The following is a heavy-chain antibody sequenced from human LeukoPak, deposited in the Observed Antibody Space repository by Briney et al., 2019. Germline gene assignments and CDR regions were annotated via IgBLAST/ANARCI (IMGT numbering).Heavy chain of an antibody. CDR2: ISDTGST. J-gene: IGHJ4*02. D-gene: IGHD1-26*01. CDR3: VRGGVQSYDC. CDR1: GGXISRYY. Sequence: SETLSLTCTVSGGXISRYYCSWIRQPPGKRLEWIGHISDTGSTNYDPSLKSRVIISVDTSNNQFSLKLTSVTAADTAMYYCVRGGVQSYDCWGQGTLVTVSS. V-gene: IGHV4-59*01.